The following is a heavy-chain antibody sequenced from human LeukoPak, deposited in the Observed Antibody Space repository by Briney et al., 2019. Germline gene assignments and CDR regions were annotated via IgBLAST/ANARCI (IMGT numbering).Heavy chain of an antibody. V-gene: IGHV3-11*01. CDR3: ARDGSGSYYSAY. CDR2: ISSSGNII. Sequence: GGSLRPSCEASGFTFSDYYMSWIRQAPGKGLEWVSYISSSGNIIYYADSVKGRFTVSRDNAKKSLYLQMNSLRAEDTAVYYCARDGSGSYYSAYWGQGTLVTVSS. J-gene: IGHJ4*02. D-gene: IGHD3-10*01. CDR1: GFTFSDYY.